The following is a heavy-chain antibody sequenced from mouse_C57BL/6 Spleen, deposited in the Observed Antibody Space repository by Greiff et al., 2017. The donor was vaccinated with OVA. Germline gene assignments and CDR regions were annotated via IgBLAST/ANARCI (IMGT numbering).Heavy chain of an antibody. D-gene: IGHD1-1*01. CDR3: ALYYYGSSYVWFAY. V-gene: IGHV1-53*01. J-gene: IGHJ3*01. Sequence: QVQLQQPGTELVKPGASVKLSCKASGYTFTSYWMHWVKQRPGQGLEWIGYINPSNGGTNYNEKFKSKATLTVDKSSSTAYMQRSSLTSEDAAVYYCALYYYGSSYVWFAYWGQGTLVTVSA. CDR2: INPSNGGT. CDR1: GYTFTSYW.